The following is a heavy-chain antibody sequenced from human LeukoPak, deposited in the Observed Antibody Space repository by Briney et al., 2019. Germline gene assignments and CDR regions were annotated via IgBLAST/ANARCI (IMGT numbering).Heavy chain of an antibody. V-gene: IGHV1-69*05. CDR2: IIPIFGTA. J-gene: IGHJ4*02. D-gene: IGHD1-26*01. CDR3: ARLAQWEPNDY. CDR1: GGTFSSYA. Sequence: GASVKVSCKASGGTFSSYAISWVRQAPGQGLEWMGGIIPIFGTANYAQKFQGRVMITTDESTSTAYMELSSLRSEDTAVYYCARLAQWEPNDYWGQGTLVTVSS.